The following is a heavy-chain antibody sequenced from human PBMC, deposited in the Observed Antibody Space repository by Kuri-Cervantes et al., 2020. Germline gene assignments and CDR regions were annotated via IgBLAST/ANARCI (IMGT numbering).Heavy chain of an antibody. Sequence: SGKVSCKASGGTFSSYTISWVRQAPGQGLEWMGRITPILGIANYAQKFQGRVTMTRDTSISTAYMELSRLRSDDTAVYYCARGRKYCSGGSCYSRPNYGMDVWGQGTTVTVSS. CDR1: GGTFSSYT. D-gene: IGHD2-15*01. V-gene: IGHV1-69*02. J-gene: IGHJ6*02. CDR2: ITPILGIA. CDR3: ARGRKYCSGGSCYSRPNYGMDV.